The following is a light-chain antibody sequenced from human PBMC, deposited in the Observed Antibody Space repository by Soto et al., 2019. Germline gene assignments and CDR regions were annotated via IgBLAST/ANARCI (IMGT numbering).Light chain of an antibody. CDR3: TQSGSLPLT. CDR1: QSVIKNY. J-gene: IGKJ4*01. V-gene: IGKV3-20*01. Sequence: LKKSPGAVSLSPGERATLSCRASQSVIKNYVAWYQQKPGQAPRLLIYGAFNRATGIPDRFSGSGSATDFTLTISILEPEDFAVDFCTQSGSLPLTSGGGTKADI. CDR2: GAF.